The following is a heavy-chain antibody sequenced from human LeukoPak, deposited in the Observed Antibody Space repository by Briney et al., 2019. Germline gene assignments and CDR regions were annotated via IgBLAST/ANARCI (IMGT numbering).Heavy chain of an antibody. J-gene: IGHJ6*02. V-gene: IGHV4-59*01. Sequence: SETLSLTPTEPGGSISGYNWSWIRPPPGKELESSGYIYFGGTTNYDPSHESRVTISVNTSKNLFSLKLSSVTAADTAVYYCARDRFVVVPAADYYYGIDVWGQGTMVTVSS. CDR1: GGSISGYN. CDR3: ARDRFVVVPAADYYYGIDV. D-gene: IGHD2-2*01. CDR2: IYFGGTT.